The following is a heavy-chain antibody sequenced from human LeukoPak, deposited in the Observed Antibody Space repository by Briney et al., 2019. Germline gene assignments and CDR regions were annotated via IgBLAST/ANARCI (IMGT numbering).Heavy chain of an antibody. CDR3: AKETTDCTNGVCWSGWFDP. CDR2: ISGSGGST. V-gene: IGHV3-23*01. CDR1: GFTFSSYA. Sequence: GGSLRLSCAASGFTFSSYAMSWVRQARGKGLEWVSAISGSGGSTYYADSVKGRFTISRDNSKTTLYLQMNSLRAEDTAVYYCAKETTDCTNGVCWSGWFDPWGQGTLVTVSS. D-gene: IGHD2-8*01. J-gene: IGHJ5*02.